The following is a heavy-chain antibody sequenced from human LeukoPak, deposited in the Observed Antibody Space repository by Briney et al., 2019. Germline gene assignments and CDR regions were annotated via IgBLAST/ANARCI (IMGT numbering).Heavy chain of an antibody. J-gene: IGHJ2*01. CDR2: ISTSGST. D-gene: IGHD3-22*01. Sequence: VSGPGLAKPSETLSLTCTVSGGSISSSYWSWIRQPAGKGLEWIGRISTSGSTNYNPSLKSRVTMSVDTSKNQFSLKLGSVTAADTAVYYCARDQYYYGSSGFDLWGRGTLVTVSS. CDR1: GGSISSSY. CDR3: ARDQYYYGSSGFDL. V-gene: IGHV4-4*07.